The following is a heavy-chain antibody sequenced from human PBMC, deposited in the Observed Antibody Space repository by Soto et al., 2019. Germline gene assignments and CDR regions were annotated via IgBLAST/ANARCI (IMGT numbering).Heavy chain of an antibody. J-gene: IGHJ6*02. CDR1: GFTFSSYE. V-gene: IGHV3-48*03. Sequence: PGGSLRLSCAASGFTFSSYEMNWVRQAPGKGLEWVSYISSSGSTIYYADSVKGRFTISRDNAKNSLYLQMNSLRAEDTAVYYCARGVYYGMDVWRQGTTATVSS. CDR3: ARGVYYGMDV. CDR2: ISSSGSTI.